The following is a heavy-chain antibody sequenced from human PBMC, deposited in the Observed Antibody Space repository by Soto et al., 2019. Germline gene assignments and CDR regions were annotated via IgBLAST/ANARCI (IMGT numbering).Heavy chain of an antibody. CDR1: GFTFDDYA. J-gene: IGHJ4*02. CDR2: ISWNSGSI. CDR3: PKADRPYSSGWYYFDY. Sequence: GGSLRLSCAASGFTFDDYAMHWVRQAPGKGLEWVSGISWNSGSIGYADSVKGRFTISRDNAKNSLYLQMNSLRAEDTALYYCPKADRPYSSGWYYFDYWGQGTLVTVSS. D-gene: IGHD6-19*01. V-gene: IGHV3-9*01.